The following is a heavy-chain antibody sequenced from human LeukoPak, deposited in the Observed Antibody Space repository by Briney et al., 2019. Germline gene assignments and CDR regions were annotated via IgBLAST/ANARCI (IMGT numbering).Heavy chain of an antibody. V-gene: IGHV3-23*01. CDR1: GFIFSSYA. D-gene: IGHD6-6*01. Sequence: PGGSLRLSCAASGFIFSSYAMSWVRQAPGKGLEWVSSISGDGGSTYYADSLKGRLTISRDNSRNTLYLQMNSLRAEDAAVYYCARHRSSWLIDYWGQGTLVTVSS. CDR2: ISGDGGST. J-gene: IGHJ4*02. CDR3: ARHRSSWLIDY.